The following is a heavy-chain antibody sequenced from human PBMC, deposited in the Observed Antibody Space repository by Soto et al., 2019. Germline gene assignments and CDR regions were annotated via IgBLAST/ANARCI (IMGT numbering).Heavy chain of an antibody. Sequence: PGGSLRLSCAASGFTFSSYAMSWVRQAPGKGLEWVSAISGSGGSTYYADSVKGRFTISRDNSKNTLYLQMNSLRAEDTAVYYCAKDLVVVPAAMNYYYGMDVWGQGTTVTVSS. CDR3: AKDLVVVPAAMNYYYGMDV. V-gene: IGHV3-23*01. CDR2: ISGSGGST. CDR1: GFTFSSYA. J-gene: IGHJ6*02. D-gene: IGHD2-2*01.